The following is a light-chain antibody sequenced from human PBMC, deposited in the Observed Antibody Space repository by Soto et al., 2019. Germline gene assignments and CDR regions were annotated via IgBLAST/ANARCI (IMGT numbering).Light chain of an antibody. Sequence: EMVMTQSPATLSVSPGERVTLSCRASESVHRNLAWYQQKPGQGPSLLIYYASTRATGVPDRFTGSGSGTEFTLTISSLQSEDFGVYHCQHYINWPTTFGLGTKVEIK. CDR2: YAS. J-gene: IGKJ3*01. V-gene: IGKV3-15*01. CDR1: ESVHRN. CDR3: QHYINWPTT.